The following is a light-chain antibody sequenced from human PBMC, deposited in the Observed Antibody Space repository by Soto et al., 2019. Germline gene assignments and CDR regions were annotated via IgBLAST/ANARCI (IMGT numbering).Light chain of an antibody. CDR3: QQYSSSPLT. CDR1: QSVSNN. J-gene: IGKJ4*01. CDR2: GSS. V-gene: IGKV3-15*01. Sequence: EIVMPPSPATLSVSPGESVHLSCRASQSVSNNLVWYQQKPGQAPRLLMYGSSIRATGIPARFSGSGSGTDFTLTITRLEPEDFAVYHCQQYSSSPLTCGRGTKGDIK.